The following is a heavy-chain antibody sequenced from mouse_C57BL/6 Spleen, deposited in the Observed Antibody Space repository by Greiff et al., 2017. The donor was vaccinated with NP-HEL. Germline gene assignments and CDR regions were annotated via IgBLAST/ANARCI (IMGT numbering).Heavy chain of an antibody. J-gene: IGHJ4*01. CDR2: IWSGGST. CDR1: GFSLTSYG. Sequence: QVQLKESGPGLVQPSQSLSITCTVSGFSLTSYGVHWVRQSPGKGLEWLGVIWSGGSTDYNAAFISRLSISKDNSKSQVFFKMNSLQADDTAIYYCARDDYGTGYYYAMDYWGQGTSVTVSS. V-gene: IGHV2-2*01. CDR3: ARDDYGTGYYYAMDY. D-gene: IGHD2-4*01.